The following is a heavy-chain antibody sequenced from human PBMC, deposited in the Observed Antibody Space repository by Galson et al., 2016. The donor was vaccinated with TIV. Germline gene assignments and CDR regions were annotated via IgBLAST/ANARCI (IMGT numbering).Heavy chain of an antibody. CDR1: GDTFNRYT. Sequence: SVKVSCKASGDTFNRYTIIWVRQAPGQGLEWMGRIIPIFGTTKYAQKFQGRVTITADESTDTAYVELNSLTSEDTAVYYCARATNYYDNWFDPWGQGTLVTVSS. D-gene: IGHD3-10*01. CDR3: ARATNYYDNWFDP. V-gene: IGHV1-69*13. J-gene: IGHJ5*02. CDR2: IIPIFGTT.